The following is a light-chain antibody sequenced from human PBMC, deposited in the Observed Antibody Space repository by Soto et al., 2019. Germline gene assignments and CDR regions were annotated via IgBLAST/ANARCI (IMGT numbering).Light chain of an antibody. CDR1: QSVSSY. J-gene: IGKJ1*01. CDR3: QQRSNRPVT. V-gene: IGKV3-11*01. Sequence: EIVLTQSPATLSLSPGERTTLSCRASQSVSSYLAWYQQKPGQAPNLLIYDASNTATGIPARFSGSGSGTDFPLLISSLEPEDFAVYYCQQRSNRPVTFGQGTKVE. CDR2: DAS.